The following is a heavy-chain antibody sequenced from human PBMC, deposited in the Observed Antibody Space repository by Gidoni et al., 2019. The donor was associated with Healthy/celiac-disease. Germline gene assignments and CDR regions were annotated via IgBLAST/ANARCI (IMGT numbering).Heavy chain of an antibody. J-gene: IGHJ4*02. Sequence: EVQLVESGGGLIQPGGSLRLSCAASGFTVSSNYMSWVRQAPGKGLEWVSVIYSGGSTYYADSVKGRFTISRDNSKNTLYLQMNSLRAEDTAVYYCARHYGSGSYSWVDYWGQGTLVTVSS. CDR3: ARHYGSGSYSWVDY. CDR2: IYSGGST. CDR1: GFTVSSNY. V-gene: IGHV3-53*01. D-gene: IGHD3-10*01.